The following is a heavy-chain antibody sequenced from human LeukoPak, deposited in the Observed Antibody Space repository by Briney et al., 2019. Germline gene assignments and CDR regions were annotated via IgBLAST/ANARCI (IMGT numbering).Heavy chain of an antibody. CDR1: GYIFTGYY. CDR2: INPNSGGT. V-gene: IGHV1-2*02. J-gene: IGHJ4*02. Sequence: ASVKVSCKASGYIFTGYYMHWVRQAPGQGLEWMGWINPNSGGTNYAQKFQGRVTMTRDTSISTAYMELSRLRSDDTAVYYCAEVTVATILNYYDSSGAFDYWGQGTLVTVSS. D-gene: IGHD3-22*01. CDR3: AEVTVATILNYYDSSGAFDY.